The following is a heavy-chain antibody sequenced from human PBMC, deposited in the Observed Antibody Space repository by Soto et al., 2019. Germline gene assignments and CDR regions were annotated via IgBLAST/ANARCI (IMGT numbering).Heavy chain of an antibody. D-gene: IGHD3-10*01. CDR2: IYSGGST. Sequence: GGSLRLSCAASGFTVSSNYMSWVRQAPGKGLEWVSVIYSGGSTYYADSAKGRFTVSRDNSKNTLYLQMNSLRAEDTAVYYCARDEGLGVNYYYYGMDVWGQGTTVTVSS. V-gene: IGHV3-66*01. J-gene: IGHJ6*02. CDR3: ARDEGLGVNYYYYGMDV. CDR1: GFTVSSNY.